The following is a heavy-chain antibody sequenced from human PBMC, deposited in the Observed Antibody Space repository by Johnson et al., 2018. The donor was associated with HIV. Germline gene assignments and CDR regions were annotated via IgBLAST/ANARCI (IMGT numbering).Heavy chain of an antibody. CDR1: EFTYCDFY. D-gene: IGHD6-19*01. V-gene: IGHV3-11*04. CDR3: VRARAKVVAGLDAFDI. CDR2: ISATGITL. J-gene: IGHJ3*02. Sequence: QVQLVESGGGLVKPGGSLRLSCAASEFTYCDFYINWIRQPPGKGLEWVSSISATGITLYYADSVKGRFTISTDNAKNSLYLQMNSLRPEDTAVYYCVRARAKVVAGLDAFDIWGQGTLVTVSS.